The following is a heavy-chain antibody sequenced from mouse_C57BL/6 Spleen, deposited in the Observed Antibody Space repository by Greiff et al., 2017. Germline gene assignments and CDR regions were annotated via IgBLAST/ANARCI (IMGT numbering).Heavy chain of an antibody. Sequence: EVQLQQSGPELVKPGASVKIPCKASGYTFTDYNMDWVKQSHGKSLEWIGDINPNNGGTIYNQKFKGKATLTVDKSSSTAYMELRSLTSEDTAVYYCARYPPYDYGGDYAMDYWGQGTSVTVSS. CDR2: INPNNGGT. V-gene: IGHV1-18*01. CDR1: GYTFTDYN. J-gene: IGHJ4*01. D-gene: IGHD2-4*01. CDR3: ARYPPYDYGGDYAMDY.